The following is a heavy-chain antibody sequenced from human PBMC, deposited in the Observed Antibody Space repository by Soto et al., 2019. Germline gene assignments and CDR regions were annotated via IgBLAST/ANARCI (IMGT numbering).Heavy chain of an antibody. CDR2: ISAYSGDT. J-gene: IGHJ4*02. V-gene: IGHV1-18*01. Sequence: QVQLVQSAAEVKPPGASVKVSCKASGYNFTRYGFSWVRQAPGQGLEWMGWISAYSGDTNYAQKFQGRVSMTTDTSTSTAYMELRSLRSDATALYYCERESGGSLTQWLMFDFLGQGTLVTGSS. CDR3: ERESGGSLTQWLMFDF. CDR1: GYNFTRYG. D-gene: IGHD6-19*01.